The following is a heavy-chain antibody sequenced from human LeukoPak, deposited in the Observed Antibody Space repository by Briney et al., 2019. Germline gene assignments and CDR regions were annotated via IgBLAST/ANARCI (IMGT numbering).Heavy chain of an antibody. J-gene: IGHJ5*02. CDR1: GGSISSYY. Sequence: PSETLSLTCTVSGGSISSYYWSWIRQPPGKGLEWIGYIYHSGSTNYNPSLKSRVTISVDTSKNQFSLKLSSVTAADTAVYYCAREGSSGSYDWFDPWGQGTLVTVSS. CDR2: IYHSGST. V-gene: IGHV4-59*01. CDR3: AREGSSGSYDWFDP. D-gene: IGHD1-26*01.